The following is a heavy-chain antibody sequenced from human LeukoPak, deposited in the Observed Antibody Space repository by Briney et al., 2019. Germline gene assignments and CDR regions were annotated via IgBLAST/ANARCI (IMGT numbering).Heavy chain of an antibody. J-gene: IGHJ6*02. V-gene: IGHV3-21*01. CDR3: ARVHYYDSSGYYSLLDYYYGMDV. D-gene: IGHD3-22*01. CDR2: ISSSSSYI. Sequence: GGSLRLSCAASGFTFSSYSMNWVRQAPGKGLEWVSSISSSSSYIYYADSVKGRFTISRDNAKNSLYLQMNSLRAEDTAVYYCARVHYYDSSGYYSLLDYYYGMDVWGQGTTVTVSS. CDR1: GFTFSSYS.